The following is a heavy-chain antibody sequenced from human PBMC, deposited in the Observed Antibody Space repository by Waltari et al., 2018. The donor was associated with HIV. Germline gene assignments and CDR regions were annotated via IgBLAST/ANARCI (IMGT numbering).Heavy chain of an antibody. D-gene: IGHD1-1*01. CDR1: GLTFSNYA. CDR3: AKAPGVNGVNYFDY. V-gene: IGHV3-23*01. CDR2: IIGSGDKT. Sequence: EVQLLESGGGLVQPGGSLRLSCAASGLTFSNYAMSWVRQAPGKGLECVSTIIGSGDKTYYADSVKGRFTISRDNSKNTLFMQMNSLRADDTAVYYCAKAPGVNGVNYFDYWGQGSLVTVTS. J-gene: IGHJ4*02.